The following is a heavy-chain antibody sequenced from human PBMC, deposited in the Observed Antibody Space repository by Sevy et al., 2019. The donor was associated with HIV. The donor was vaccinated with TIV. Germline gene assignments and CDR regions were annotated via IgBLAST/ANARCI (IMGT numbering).Heavy chain of an antibody. CDR2: ISYDGSNK. J-gene: IGHJ4*02. CDR3: AKGDYGDYGGVDY. D-gene: IGHD4-17*01. V-gene: IGHV3-30*18. CDR1: GFTFSSYG. Sequence: GGSLRLSCAASGFTFSSYGMHWVRQAPGKGLEWVAVISYDGSNKYYADSVKGRFTISRDNSKNTLYLQMNSLRAEDMAVYYCAKGDYGDYGGVDYWGQGTLVTVSS.